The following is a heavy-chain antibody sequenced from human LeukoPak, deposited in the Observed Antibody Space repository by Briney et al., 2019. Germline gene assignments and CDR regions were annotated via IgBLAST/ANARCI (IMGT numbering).Heavy chain of an antibody. V-gene: IGHV4-39*07. J-gene: IGHJ4*02. CDR2: ISYTGST. D-gene: IGHD3-22*01. CDR3: ARKFYYDSSGYVDY. Sequence: SETLSLTCSVSGGSISSSSFYWGWIRQPPGKGLEWIGSISYTGSTYYNPSLKSRVTISVDTSKNQFSLKLSSVTAADTAVYYCARKFYYDSSGYVDYWGQGTLVTVSS. CDR1: GGSISSSSFY.